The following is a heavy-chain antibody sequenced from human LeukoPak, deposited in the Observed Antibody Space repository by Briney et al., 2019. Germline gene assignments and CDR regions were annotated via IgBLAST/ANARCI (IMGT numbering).Heavy chain of an antibody. CDR2: VIPILGIA. J-gene: IGHJ4*02. Sequence: VASVKVSCTASGGTFSSYAISWVRQAPGQGLEWMGRVIPILGIANYAQKFQGRVTITADKSTSTAYMELSSLRSEDTAVYYCARDVYSYDFWSGYYTGEDYWGQGTMVTVSS. D-gene: IGHD3-3*01. CDR3: ARDVYSYDFWSGYYTGEDY. V-gene: IGHV1-69*04. CDR1: GGTFSSYA.